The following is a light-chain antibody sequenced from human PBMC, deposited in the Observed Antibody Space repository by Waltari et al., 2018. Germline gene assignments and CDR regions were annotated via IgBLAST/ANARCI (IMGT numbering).Light chain of an antibody. Sequence: QSALTQPASVSGSPGQAITISCTGTGSDIGGYNYVSWYQQHPGKAPKLLIYGVSSRSSGVSNRFSGSKYGYAASLTISGLQAEDEAHYYCSSFTSTNTWVFGGGTKLTVL. V-gene: IGLV2-14*03. CDR2: GVS. J-gene: IGLJ3*02. CDR3: SSFTSTNTWV. CDR1: GSDIGGYNY.